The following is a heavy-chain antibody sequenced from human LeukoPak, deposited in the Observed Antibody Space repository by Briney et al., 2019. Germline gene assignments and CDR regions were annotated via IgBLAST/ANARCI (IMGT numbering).Heavy chain of an antibody. CDR3: ARGGYCSSTSCYPYFDY. Sequence: SVKVSCKASGGTFRSYAISWVRQAPGQGLEWMGGIIPIFGTANYAQKFQGRVTITADKSTRTAYMELSSLRSEDTAVYYCARGGYCSSTSCYPYFDYWGQGTLVTVSS. CDR2: IIPIFGTA. D-gene: IGHD2-2*01. V-gene: IGHV1-69*06. CDR1: GGTFRSYA. J-gene: IGHJ4*02.